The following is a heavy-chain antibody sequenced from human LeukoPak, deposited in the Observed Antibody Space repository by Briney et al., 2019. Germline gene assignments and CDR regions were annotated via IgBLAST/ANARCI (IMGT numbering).Heavy chain of an antibody. D-gene: IGHD3-10*01. CDR3: ARAFASGIRRALWFGDLL. V-gene: IGHV3-30-3*01. Sequence: PGGSLRLSCAASGFTFSSYAMHWVRQAPGKGLEWVAVISYDGSNKFYADSVKGRFTISKDTSKNTLSLQMNSLGVGDTGLYYCARAFASGIRRALWFGDLLRAQGTLVTVSS. J-gene: IGHJ4*02. CDR2: ISYDGSNK. CDR1: GFTFSSYA.